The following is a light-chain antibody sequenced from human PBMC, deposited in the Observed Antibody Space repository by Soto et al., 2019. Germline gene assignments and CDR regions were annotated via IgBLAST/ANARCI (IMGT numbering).Light chain of an antibody. CDR3: QSYDNSLTTAI. V-gene: IGLV1-40*01. Sequence: QSVLTQPPSVSGTPGQTVSISCAGTSSNLGADYDVHWYQQLPGTAPRLLIFGNRVRPSGVPDRFSGPKSGTSASLAITGLQAEDEAIYYCQSYDNSLTTAIFGPGTKVTVL. CDR2: GNR. CDR1: SSNLGADYD. J-gene: IGLJ2*01.